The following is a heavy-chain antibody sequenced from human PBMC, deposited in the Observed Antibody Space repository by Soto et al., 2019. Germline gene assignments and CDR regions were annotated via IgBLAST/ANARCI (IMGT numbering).Heavy chain of an antibody. CDR1: GFTFSSYS. Sequence: EVQLVESGGGLVQPGGSLRLSCAASGFTFSSYSMNWVRQAPGKGLEWVSSISSSSSYIYYADSVKGRFTISRDNAKNSLYLQMNSLRAEDTAVYYCARRRKRTYYFDYWGQGTLVTVSS. CDR2: ISSSSSYI. D-gene: IGHD6-25*01. J-gene: IGHJ4*02. CDR3: ARRRKRTYYFDY. V-gene: IGHV3-21*01.